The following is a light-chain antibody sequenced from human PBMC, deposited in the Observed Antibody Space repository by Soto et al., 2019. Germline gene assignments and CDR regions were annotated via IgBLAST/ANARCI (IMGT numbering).Light chain of an antibody. CDR3: NSYTSSSTVV. J-gene: IGLJ2*01. V-gene: IGLV2-14*01. CDR1: SSDVGNYNY. Sequence: QSALTQPASVSGFPGQWITISCTGTSSDVGNYNYVSWYQQHPGKAPRLMIYEVNNRPSGVSGRFSGSKSGNTASLTISGLQYEDEADYYCNSYTSSSTVVFGGGTKLTVL. CDR2: EVN.